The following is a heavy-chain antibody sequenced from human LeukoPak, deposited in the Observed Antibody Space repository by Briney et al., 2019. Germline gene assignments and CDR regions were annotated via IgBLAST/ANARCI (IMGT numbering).Heavy chain of an antibody. V-gene: IGHV4-59*08. CDR1: GGSISSYY. J-gene: IGHJ4*02. D-gene: IGHD1-26*01. Sequence: PSETLSLTCTVSGGSISSYYWSWIRQPPGKGLEWIGYIYYSGSTNYNPSLKSRVTISVDTSKNQFSLKLSSVTAADTAVYYRARHGGGSYVYYFDYWGQGTLVTVSS. CDR2: IYYSGST. CDR3: ARHGGGSYVYYFDY.